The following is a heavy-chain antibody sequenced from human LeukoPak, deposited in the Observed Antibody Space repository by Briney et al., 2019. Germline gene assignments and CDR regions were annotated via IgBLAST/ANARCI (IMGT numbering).Heavy chain of an antibody. CDR2: INGNGGST. J-gene: IGHJ6*04. CDR1: GFTFDDYG. CDR3: ARGGTLGIFGVVLRMDV. V-gene: IGHV3-20*04. Sequence: GGSLRLSCAASGFTFDDYGMSWVRQAPGKGLEGVFGINGNGGSTGYADSVKGRFTISRDNAKNSLYLQMNSLRAEDTALYYCARGGTLGIFGVVLRMDVWGKGTTVTVSS. D-gene: IGHD3-3*01.